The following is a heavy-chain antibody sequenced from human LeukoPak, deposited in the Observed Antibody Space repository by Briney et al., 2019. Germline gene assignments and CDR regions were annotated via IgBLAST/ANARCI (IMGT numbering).Heavy chain of an antibody. CDR2: INPNSGGT. CDR3: ARDSKDIVVVPAAPADLNWFDP. D-gene: IGHD2-2*01. Sequence: ASVKVSCKASGYTFTGYYMHWVRQAPGQGLEWMGWINPNSGGTNYAQKFQGRVTMTRDTSISTAYMELSRLRSDDTAVYYCARDSKDIVVVPAAPADLNWFDPWGQGTLVTVSS. V-gene: IGHV1-2*02. J-gene: IGHJ5*02. CDR1: GYTFTGYY.